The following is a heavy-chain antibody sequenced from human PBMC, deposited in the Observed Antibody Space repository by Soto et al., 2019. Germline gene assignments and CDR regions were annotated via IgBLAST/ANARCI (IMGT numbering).Heavy chain of an antibody. D-gene: IGHD3-10*01. CDR1: GGSISSYY. CDR2: IYYSGST. CDR3: ARGEVGGFGSKRKWFDP. V-gene: IGHV4-59*01. Sequence: SETLSLTCTVSGGSISSYYWSWIRQPPGKGLEWIGYIYYSGSTNYNPSLKSRVTISVDTSKNQFSLKLSSVTAADTAVYYCARGEVGGFGSKRKWFDPWGQGTLVTVSS. J-gene: IGHJ5*02.